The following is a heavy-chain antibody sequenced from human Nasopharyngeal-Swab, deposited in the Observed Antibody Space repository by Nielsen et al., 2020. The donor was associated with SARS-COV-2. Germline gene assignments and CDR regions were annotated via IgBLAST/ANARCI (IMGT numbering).Heavy chain of an antibody. CDR1: GFSLSASGFC. J-gene: IGHJ6*02. CDR2: IDWDDSK. CDR3: ARSTYLHSSGRRGLDV. D-gene: IGHD3-10*01. V-gene: IGHV2-70*01. Sequence: SGPTLLKPTQTLTLTCSVSGFSLSASGFCVNWIRQPPGRALEWLAVIDWDDSKSYNSSLRSRLAIYKDTFRDEVVLTVANMDPLDTGTYFCARSTYLHSSGRRGLDVWGQGTTVTVSS.